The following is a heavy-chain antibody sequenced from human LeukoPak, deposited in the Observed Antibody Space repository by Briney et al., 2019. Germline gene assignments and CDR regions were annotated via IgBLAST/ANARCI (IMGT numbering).Heavy chain of an antibody. V-gene: IGHV3-30-3*01. J-gene: IGHJ4*02. CDR3: RRGGCCRDGYSYGNY. D-gene: IGHD5-24*01. CDR1: GFSFSSYA. CDR2: ISYDGSNQ. Sequence: GESLRLSCAASGFSFSSYAMKWVRQAPGKGLEWVAVISYDGSNQYYADSVKGRFTISRDNSKNTLNLQMNSLRAEDTAVYYCRRGGCCRDGYSYGNYLGQGTLVTVSS.